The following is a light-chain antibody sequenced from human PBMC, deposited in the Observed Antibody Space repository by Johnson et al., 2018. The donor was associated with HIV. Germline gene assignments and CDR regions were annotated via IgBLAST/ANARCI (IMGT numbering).Light chain of an antibody. J-gene: IGLJ1*01. CDR1: TSNVGINF. CDR3: GTWDSSLRGFV. CDR2: ENN. V-gene: IGLV1-51*02. Sequence: QSVLTQPPSVSAAPGQDVIISCSGSTSNVGINFVSWYQQFPGRAPKLLIYENNKRPSAIPDRFSGSKSGTSALLGITGLQTGDEADYYCGTWDSSLRGFVFGLATNVTVL.